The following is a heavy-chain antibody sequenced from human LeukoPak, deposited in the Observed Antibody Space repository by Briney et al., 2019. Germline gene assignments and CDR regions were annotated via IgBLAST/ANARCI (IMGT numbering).Heavy chain of an antibody. Sequence: PGGSLRLSCAGSGFTFNSYSMNWVRQAPGKGLEWVSFISSGSNDIYYADSVKGRFTISRDNAKNSLYLEMSSLRAEDTAVYYCARSIGAAYFDNWGQGTLVTVSS. CDR1: GFTFNSYS. V-gene: IGHV3-21*01. CDR2: ISSGSNDI. CDR3: ARSIGAAYFDN. J-gene: IGHJ4*02. D-gene: IGHD6-13*01.